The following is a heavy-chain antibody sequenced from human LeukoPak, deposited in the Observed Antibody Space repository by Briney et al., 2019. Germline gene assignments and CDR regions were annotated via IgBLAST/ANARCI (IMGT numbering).Heavy chain of an antibody. CDR2: INHSGNT. D-gene: IGHD4-11*01. CDR3: ARGRPTLTQYNWFHP. Sequence: SETLSLTCAVYGGSFSGYYWSWIRQPPGKGLEWIGDINHSGNTNYSPSLKSRVTTSVDTSKNQFSLKLSSVTAADTALYYCARGRPTLTQYNWFHPWGQGTLVTVSS. V-gene: IGHV4-34*01. J-gene: IGHJ5*02. CDR1: GGSFSGYY.